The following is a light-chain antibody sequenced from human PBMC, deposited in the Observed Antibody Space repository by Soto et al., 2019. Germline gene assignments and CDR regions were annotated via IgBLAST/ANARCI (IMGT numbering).Light chain of an antibody. CDR2: AAS. Sequence: DLQMTQSPSSVSASLGDRVTITCRASQGIGVYLAWFQQKPGNVPKLLIYAASTLQPGVPSRFSGSGSGTDFTLTISSLQPEDVATYYCQKYNSAPLTFGGGTKVEIK. V-gene: IGKV1-27*01. CDR1: QGIGVY. J-gene: IGKJ4*01. CDR3: QKYNSAPLT.